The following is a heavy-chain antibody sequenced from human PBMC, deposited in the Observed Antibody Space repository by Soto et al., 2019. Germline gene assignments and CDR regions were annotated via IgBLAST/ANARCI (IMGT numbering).Heavy chain of an antibody. Sequence: WGSLRLPWAPSVFTFSSYAMPWVCQAPGKGLEWVAVIWYDGSNKYYADSVKARFTISRDNSKNTLYLQMNSLRAEDTAVYYCARDTLTIAAAGPFAYWGHGTLVTVSS. CDR2: IWYDGSNK. J-gene: IGHJ4*01. CDR3: ARDTLTIAAAGPFAY. V-gene: IGHV3-33*01. CDR1: VFTFSSYA. D-gene: IGHD6-13*01.